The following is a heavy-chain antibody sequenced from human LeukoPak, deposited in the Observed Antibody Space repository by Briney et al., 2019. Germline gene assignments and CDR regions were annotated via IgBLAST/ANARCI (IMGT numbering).Heavy chain of an antibody. CDR1: GFPFSRYA. CDR3: ARAPRMDSSAFYTDY. CDR2: ISNDGSSR. J-gene: IGHJ4*02. Sequence: PGRSLRLSCTASGFPFSRYAMHWVRQAPGKGLEWVAVISNDGSSRHDADSVKGRFTISRDNSKNALYLQMNSLRGDDTAVYYCARAPRMDSSAFYTDYWGQGTLVTVSS. D-gene: IGHD6-13*01. V-gene: IGHV3-30*04.